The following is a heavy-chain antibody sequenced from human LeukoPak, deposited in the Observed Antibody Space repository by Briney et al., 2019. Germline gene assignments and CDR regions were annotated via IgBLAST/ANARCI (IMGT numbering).Heavy chain of an antibody. CDR1: GDSISSSRSY. Sequence: SETLTLTCTVSGDSISSSRSYWGWIRQPPGKGLEWIGSIYHSGSTYYNPSLKSRVTISVDTSKNQFSLKLSSVTAADTAVYYCAREYHDILRPASYNWFDPWGQGTLVTVSS. V-gene: IGHV4-39*07. J-gene: IGHJ5*02. D-gene: IGHD3-9*01. CDR3: AREYHDILRPASYNWFDP. CDR2: IYHSGST.